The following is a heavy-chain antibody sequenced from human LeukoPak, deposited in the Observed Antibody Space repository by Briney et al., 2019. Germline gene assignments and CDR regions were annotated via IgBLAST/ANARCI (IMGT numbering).Heavy chain of an antibody. J-gene: IGHJ3*02. V-gene: IGHV1-8*01. D-gene: IGHD3-3*01. CDR2: MNPNRGNT. CDR3: ATGYYDFWSGYLRRAFDI. CDR1: GYTFTSYD. Sequence: ASVKVSCKASGYTFTSYDINWVGQATGQGLEWMGWMNPNRGNTGYAQKFQGRITMTRNPSISPAYMELCNLRSEDPAVYYCATGYYDFWSGYLRRAFDIWGQGTMVTVSS.